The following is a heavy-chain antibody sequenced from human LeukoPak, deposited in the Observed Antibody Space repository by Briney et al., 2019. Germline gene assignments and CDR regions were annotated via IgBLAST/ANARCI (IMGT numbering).Heavy chain of an antibody. CDR3: GGMVRGVPTYFDY. V-gene: IGHV4-59*01. CDR2: IYYSGST. Sequence: SETLSLTCTVSGGSISSYYWSWIRQPPGKGLEWIGYIYYSGSTNYNPSLKSRVTISVDTSKNQFSLKLSSVTAADTAVYYCGGMVRGVPTYFDYWGQGTLVTVSS. J-gene: IGHJ4*02. CDR1: GGSISSYY. D-gene: IGHD3-10*01.